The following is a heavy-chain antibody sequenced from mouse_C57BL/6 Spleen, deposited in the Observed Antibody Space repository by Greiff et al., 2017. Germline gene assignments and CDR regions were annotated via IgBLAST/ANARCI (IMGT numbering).Heavy chain of an antibody. J-gene: IGHJ2*01. CDR3: TFMITTVDY. CDR1: GFNIKDDY. Sequence: EVQRVESGAELVRPGASVKLSCTASGFNIKDDYMHWVKQRPEQGLEWIGWIDPENGDTEYASKFQGKATITADTSSNTAYLQLSSLTSEDTAVYYCTFMITTVDYWGQGTTLTVSS. V-gene: IGHV14-4*01. CDR2: IDPENGDT. D-gene: IGHD2-4*01.